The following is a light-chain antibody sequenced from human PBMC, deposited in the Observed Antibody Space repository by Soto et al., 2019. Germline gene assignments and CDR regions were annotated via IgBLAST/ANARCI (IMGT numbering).Light chain of an antibody. CDR1: SSDVGGYNY. CDR2: ATR. Sequence: QSALTQPASVSGSPGQSITISCTGTSSDVGGYNYVSWYQQHPGKAPKLMIYATRKRPSGVSNRYSGSKSGNTASLTISGLQAEDEANYHCCSYAGSITFTFGGGTKLTVL. V-gene: IGLV2-23*02. CDR3: CSYAGSITFT. J-gene: IGLJ2*01.